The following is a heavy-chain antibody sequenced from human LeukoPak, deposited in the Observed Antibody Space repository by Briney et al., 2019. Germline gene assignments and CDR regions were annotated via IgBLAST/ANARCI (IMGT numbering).Heavy chain of an antibody. J-gene: IGHJ5*02. V-gene: IGHV3-33*02. CDR1: RFTLSRSA. CDR2: IWSDGATE. D-gene: IGHD2-2*01. Sequence: GRSLRLSCAASRFTLSRSAMHWVRQAPAKGLEWVAVIWSDGATEKYADSVEGRFTISRVSSTNTLFLQMNSLRAEDTAVYYCARAGGHCSSTPCDINWFDPWGQGTLVTVSS. CDR3: ARAGGHCSSTPCDINWFDP.